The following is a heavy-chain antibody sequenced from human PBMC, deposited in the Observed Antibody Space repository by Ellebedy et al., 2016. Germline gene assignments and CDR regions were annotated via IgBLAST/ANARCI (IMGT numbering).Heavy chain of an antibody. CDR1: GDSVSSSSYY. J-gene: IGHJ2*01. D-gene: IGHD3-10*01. CDR3: ATEGITVVRGVIHWYFDL. V-gene: IGHV4-39*07. Sequence: GSLRLSXTVSGDSVSSSSYYWVWIRQPPGKGLEWIGNLHFTGSTYYNPSLQNRVTISVDTSKNQFSLKLTSVTAADTALYYCATEGITVVRGVIHWYFDLWGRGTLVTVSS. CDR2: LHFTGST.